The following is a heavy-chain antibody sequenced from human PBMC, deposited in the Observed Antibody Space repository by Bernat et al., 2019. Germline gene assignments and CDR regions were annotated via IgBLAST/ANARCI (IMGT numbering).Heavy chain of an antibody. CDR3: AKGIRGQWLTFDY. V-gene: IGHV3-9*01. CDR2: ISWNSGSI. D-gene: IGHD6-19*01. J-gene: IGHJ4*02. CDR1: GFTFDDYA. Sequence: EVQLVESGGGLVQPGRSLRLSCAASGFTFDDYAMHWVRQAPGKGLEWVSSISWNSGSIGYADSVKGRFTISRDNAKNSLYLQMNSLRVEDTALYYCAKGIRGQWLTFDYWGQGTLVTVSS.